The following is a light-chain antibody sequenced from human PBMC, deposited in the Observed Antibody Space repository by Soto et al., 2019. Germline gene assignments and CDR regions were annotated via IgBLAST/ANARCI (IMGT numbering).Light chain of an antibody. CDR1: QSVNSRD. CDR3: QQYGSSLFT. Sequence: DTVLTQSPGTLSLSPGERATLSCRASQSVNSRDLAWYQQRPGQAPRLLIYATSSRATGIPDRFSGSGSGTDFTLTISRLEPEDFAVYYCQQYGSSLFTFGQGTQLEIK. V-gene: IGKV3-20*01. CDR2: ATS. J-gene: IGKJ5*01.